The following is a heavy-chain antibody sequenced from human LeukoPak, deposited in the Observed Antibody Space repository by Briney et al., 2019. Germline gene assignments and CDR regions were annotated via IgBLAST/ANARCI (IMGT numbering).Heavy chain of an antibody. CDR1: GGSISSGGYY. CDR3: ARDTNTIFGVVTNYHWFDP. CDR2: IYYSGST. V-gene: IGHV4-31*03. D-gene: IGHD3-3*01. Sequence: SETPSLTCTVSGGSISSGGYYWSWIRQHPGKGLEWIGYIYYSGSTYYNPSLKSRVTISVDTSKNQFSLKLSSVTAADTAVYYCARDTNTIFGVVTNYHWFDPWGQGTLVTVSS. J-gene: IGHJ5*02.